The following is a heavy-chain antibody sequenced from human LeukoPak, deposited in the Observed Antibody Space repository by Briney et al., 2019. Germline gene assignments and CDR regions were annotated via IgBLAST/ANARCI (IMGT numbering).Heavy chain of an antibody. CDR2: IYTSGTT. CDR3: ARGGRVEMATNIGGFDY. Sequence: PSETLSLTCTVSGDSISGYYWSWIRQPAGKGLEWIGRIYTSGTTNYIPSLRSRVTMSVDTSINQVSLRLTSVTAADTAVYYCARGGRVEMATNIGGFDYWGQGTLVTVSS. D-gene: IGHD5-24*01. J-gene: IGHJ4*02. CDR1: GDSISGYY. V-gene: IGHV4-4*07.